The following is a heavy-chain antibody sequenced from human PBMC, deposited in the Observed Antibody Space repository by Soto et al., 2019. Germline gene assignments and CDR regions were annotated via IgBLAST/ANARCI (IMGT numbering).Heavy chain of an antibody. V-gene: IGHV1-46*03. Sequence: ASVKVSCTASGYSFTSYYMHWVRQAPGQGLEWMGIINPSGGSTSYAQKFQGRVTMTRDTSTSTVYMELSSLRSEDTAVYYCARESRIRGYCSSTSCYAGYYYYYMDVWGKGTTVTVSS. CDR1: GYSFTSYY. CDR2: INPSGGST. D-gene: IGHD2-2*01. J-gene: IGHJ6*03. CDR3: ARESRIRGYCSSTSCYAGYYYYYMDV.